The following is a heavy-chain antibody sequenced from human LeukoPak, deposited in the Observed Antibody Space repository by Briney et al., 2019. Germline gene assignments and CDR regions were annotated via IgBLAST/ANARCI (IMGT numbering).Heavy chain of an antibody. V-gene: IGHV1-2*02. CDR2: INPNSGGT. J-gene: IGHJ6*03. D-gene: IGHD3-22*01. CDR3: ARRLTYYYDSSGHNYYYHMDV. Sequence: ASVKVSCKASGYTFTGYYMHWVRQAPGQGLEWMGWINPNSGGTNYAQKFQGRVTMTRDTSISTAYMELSRLRSDDTAVYYCARRLTYYYDSSGHNYYYHMDVWGKGTTVTVSS. CDR1: GYTFTGYY.